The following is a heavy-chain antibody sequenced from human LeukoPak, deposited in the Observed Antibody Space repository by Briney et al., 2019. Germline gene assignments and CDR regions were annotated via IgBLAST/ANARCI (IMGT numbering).Heavy chain of an antibody. CDR2: IIPIFGTA. D-gene: IGHD5-12*01. CDR1: GGTFSSYA. V-gene: IGHV1-69*01. J-gene: IGHJ4*02. CDR3: ARQSGGYSGYDAAYFDY. Sequence: SVKVSCKASGGTFSSYAISWVRQAPGQGLEWMGGIIPIFGTANYAQKFQGRVAITADESTSTAYMELSSLRSEDTAVYYCARQSGGYSGYDAAYFDYWGQGTLVTVSS.